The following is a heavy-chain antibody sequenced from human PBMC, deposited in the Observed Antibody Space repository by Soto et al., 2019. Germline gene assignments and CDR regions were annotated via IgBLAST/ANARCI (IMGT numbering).Heavy chain of an antibody. CDR3: ARHKSTSFDY. CDR2: FFCSGST. V-gene: IGHV4-59*01. CDR1: SGSISGYY. J-gene: IGHJ4*01. Sequence: SETLSLTCTVSSGSISGYYWSWIRQPPGKGLEWIAYFFCSGSTNYNPSLKSRVSILVDTSKNQFSLMLTSVTAADTAVYYCARHKSTSFDYWGHGTLVTVSS.